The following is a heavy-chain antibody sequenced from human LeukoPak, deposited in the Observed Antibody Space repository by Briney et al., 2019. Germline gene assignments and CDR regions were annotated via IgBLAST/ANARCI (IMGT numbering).Heavy chain of an antibody. D-gene: IGHD5-24*01. CDR2: ISGSGSTK. Sequence: PGGSLRLSCAASGFTFSSYEMNWVRQAPGEGLEWVSYISGSGSTKYYTDSVEGRFTISRENAKNSLYLQMNSLRAEDTAVYYCARLQGYNFDYWGQGTQVTVSS. CDR1: GFTFSSYE. CDR3: ARLQGYNFDY. V-gene: IGHV3-48*03. J-gene: IGHJ4*02.